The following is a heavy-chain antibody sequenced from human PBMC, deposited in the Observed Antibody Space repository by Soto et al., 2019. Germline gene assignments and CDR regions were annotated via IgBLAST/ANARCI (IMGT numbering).Heavy chain of an antibody. V-gene: IGHV4-59*01. J-gene: IGHJ3*02. CDR1: GGSISSYY. Sequence: TSETQSLTSTVSGGSISSYYWSWIRQPPGKGLEWIGYIYYSGSTNYNPSLKSRVTISVDTSKNQFSLKLSSVTAADTAVYYCARVWGGAFDIWGQGTMVTVSS. CDR3: ARVWGGAFDI. CDR2: IYYSGST. D-gene: IGHD3-10*01.